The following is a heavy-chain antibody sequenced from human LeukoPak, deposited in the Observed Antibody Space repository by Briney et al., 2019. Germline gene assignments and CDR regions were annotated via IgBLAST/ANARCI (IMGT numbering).Heavy chain of an antibody. V-gene: IGHV4-4*07. CDR1: GGSISSYY. CDR3: ARASVLLSADY. CDR2: IYTSGST. J-gene: IGHJ4*02. Sequence: PSETLSLTCTVSGGSISSYYWSWIRQPAGKGLEWIGRIYTSGSTNYNPSLKSRVTISVDTSRKQFFLRLSSVTAADTAVYYCARASVLLSADYWGQGTLVTVSS. D-gene: IGHD3-16*01.